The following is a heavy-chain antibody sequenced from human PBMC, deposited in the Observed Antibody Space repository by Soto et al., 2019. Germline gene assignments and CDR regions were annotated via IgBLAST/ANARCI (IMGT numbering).Heavy chain of an antibody. D-gene: IGHD5-12*01. CDR2: ISYDGSNK. Sequence: QVQLVESGGGVVQPGRSLRLSCAASGFTFSSYGMHWVRQAPGKGLEWVAVISYDGSNKYYADSVKGRFTISRDNSKNTLYLQMNSLRAEDTAVYYCAKPVKYSGYDLYYFDYWGQGTLVTVSS. V-gene: IGHV3-30*18. CDR1: GFTFSSYG. CDR3: AKPVKYSGYDLYYFDY. J-gene: IGHJ4*02.